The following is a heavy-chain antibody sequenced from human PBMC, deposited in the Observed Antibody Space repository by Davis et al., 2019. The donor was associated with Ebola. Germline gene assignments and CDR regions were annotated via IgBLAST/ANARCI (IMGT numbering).Heavy chain of an antibody. D-gene: IGHD2-2*01. CDR2: IYHSGST. CDR3: ARDTKRGGYYYYGMDV. Sequence: SETLSLTCTVSGYSISSGYYWGWIRQPPGKGLEWIGSIYHSGSTYYNPSLKSRVTISVDTSKNQFSLKLSSVTAADTAVYYCARDTKRGGYYYYGMDVWGQGTTVTVSS. J-gene: IGHJ6*02. V-gene: IGHV4-38-2*02. CDR1: GYSISSGYY.